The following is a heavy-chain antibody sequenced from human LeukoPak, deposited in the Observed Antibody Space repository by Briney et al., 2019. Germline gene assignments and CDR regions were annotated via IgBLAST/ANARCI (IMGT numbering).Heavy chain of an antibody. CDR1: GGSISSSSYY. D-gene: IGHD1-26*01. Sequence: ASETLSLTCTVSGGSISSSSYYWGWIRQPPGKGLEWIGSIYYSGSTYYNPSLKSPVTISVDTSKNQFSLKLSSVTAADTAVYYCASSGSYSSYYYYMDVWGKGTTVTISS. CDR3: ASSGSYSSYYYYMDV. CDR2: IYYSGST. V-gene: IGHV4-39*01. J-gene: IGHJ6*03.